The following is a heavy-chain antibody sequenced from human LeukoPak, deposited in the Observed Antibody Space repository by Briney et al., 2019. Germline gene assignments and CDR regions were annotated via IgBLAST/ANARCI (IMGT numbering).Heavy chain of an antibody. D-gene: IGHD4-17*01. CDR2: MNPYSGDR. J-gene: IGHJ4*02. CDR1: GYTFTTYH. Sequence: ASVKVSCKTSGYTFTTYHVNWVQQATGQGLEWLGWMNPYSGDRGYAQKFQGRLSITSDTSISTAYMELSSLRSDDTAVYFCARTTSLTASGYDYWGQGTLVTVSS. V-gene: IGHV1-8*03. CDR3: ARTTSLTASGYDY.